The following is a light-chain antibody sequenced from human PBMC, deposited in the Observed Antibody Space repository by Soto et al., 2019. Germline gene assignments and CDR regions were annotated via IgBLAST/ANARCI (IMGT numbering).Light chain of an antibody. CDR2: GNS. V-gene: IGLV1-40*01. CDR1: SSNIGAGYD. CDR3: QSYDSSLSGHV. J-gene: IGLJ1*01. Sequence: QSVLTQPPSVSGAPGQRVTISCTGSSSNIGAGYDVHWYQQLPGTAPKLLIYGNSNRPSRVPDRFSGSKSGTSASLAITGLQAEDEADYYCQSYDSSLSGHVFGTGTKLTVL.